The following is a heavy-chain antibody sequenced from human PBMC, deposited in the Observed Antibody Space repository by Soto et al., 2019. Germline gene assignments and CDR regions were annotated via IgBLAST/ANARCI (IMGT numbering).Heavy chain of an antibody. Sequence: KPSETLSLTCTVSGDAISDYSWSWIRQPAGQGLEWIGRVYVAGGSNYNPSLKSRATISLDRSKNQFSLRLTSVTAADTAVYFCSRGAGPPWFDPWGQGTLVTVSS. CDR3: SRGAGPPWFDP. CDR1: GDAISDYS. CDR2: VYVAGGS. J-gene: IGHJ5*02. V-gene: IGHV4-4*07.